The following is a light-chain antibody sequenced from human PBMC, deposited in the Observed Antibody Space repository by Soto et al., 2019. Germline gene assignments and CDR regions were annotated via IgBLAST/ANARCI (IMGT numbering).Light chain of an antibody. J-gene: IGKJ3*01. CDR1: QIINTW. V-gene: IGKV1-5*03. Sequence: DIQMTQSPSSLSASVGDRVTITCRASQIINTWLAWYQQKPGKAPKLLIYRASNLVNGGPSRFSGSGSGTEFTLTISSLQPDDFSISYCQQYGTYSGTFGPGTKVDL. CDR2: RAS. CDR3: QQYGTYSGT.